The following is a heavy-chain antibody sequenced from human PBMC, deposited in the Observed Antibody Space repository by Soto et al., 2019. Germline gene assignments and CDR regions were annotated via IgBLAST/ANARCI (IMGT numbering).Heavy chain of an antibody. CDR2: IYYSGST. CDR3: ARRYGGNLDF. D-gene: IGHD2-15*01. V-gene: IGHV4-59*08. CDR1: GGSISSYY. Sequence: QVQLQESGPGLVKPSETLSLTCTASGGSISSYYWTWIRQPPGKGLEWIGYIYYSGSTNYNPSLKSRVTTSVDTSKNQFSLKLSSVTAADTAVYYCARRYGGNLDFWGQGTLVTVSS. J-gene: IGHJ4*02.